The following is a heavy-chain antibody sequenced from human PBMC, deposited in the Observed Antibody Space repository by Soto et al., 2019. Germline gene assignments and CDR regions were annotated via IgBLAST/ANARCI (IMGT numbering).Heavy chain of an antibody. CDR1: GFTFSSYA. CDR2: ISGSGGST. J-gene: IGHJ6*02. Sequence: GGSLRLSCAASGFTFSSYAMSWVRQAPGKGLEWVSAISGSGGSTYYADSVKGRFTISRDNSKNTRYLQMNSLRAEDTAVYYCAKDLVNTAMVIEQWLVEVPKPYGMDVWGQGTTVTVSS. CDR3: AKDLVNTAMVIEQWLVEVPKPYGMDV. D-gene: IGHD5-18*01. V-gene: IGHV3-23*01.